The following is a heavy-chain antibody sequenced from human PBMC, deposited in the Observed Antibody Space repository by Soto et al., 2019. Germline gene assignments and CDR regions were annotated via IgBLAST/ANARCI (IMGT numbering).Heavy chain of an antibody. CDR2: ISAHNGDT. J-gene: IGHJ4*02. D-gene: IGHD3-22*01. Sequence: ASVKVSCNASGYSFATYGFSWVRQAPGQGLECVGWISAHNGDTHYSQKFQGRVTLTTDTSTNTGYMELRSLTSDDTAVYFCATEPIYYNDGSGYYPLGHWGQGTLVTVSS. CDR1: GYSFATYG. V-gene: IGHV1-18*04. CDR3: ATEPIYYNDGSGYYPLGH.